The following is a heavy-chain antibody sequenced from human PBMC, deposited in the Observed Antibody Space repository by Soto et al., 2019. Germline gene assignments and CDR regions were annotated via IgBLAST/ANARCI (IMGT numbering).Heavy chain of an antibody. Sequence: PSETLSLTCAVSGGSFSGYFWSWIRRSPGKGLAWIGEINDSGSAKYTPSLKSRVTISLDTSKNQFSLTLRSVTAADTAVYYCARARVAYFFDYWGHGTLVTVSS. CDR3: ARARVAYFFDY. CDR2: INDSGSA. D-gene: IGHD3-3*01. CDR1: GGSFSGYF. J-gene: IGHJ4*01. V-gene: IGHV4-34*01.